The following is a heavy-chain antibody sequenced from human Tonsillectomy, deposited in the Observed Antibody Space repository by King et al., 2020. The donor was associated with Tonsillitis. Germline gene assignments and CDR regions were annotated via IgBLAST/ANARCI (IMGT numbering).Heavy chain of an antibody. CDR3: ARRKSTLVRGIVNDAFDI. V-gene: IGHV2-5*01. CDR2: IYWNDDK. Sequence: TLKESGPTLVKPPQTLTLTCTFSGFSLSTSGVGVGWIRQPPGKALEWLALIYWNDDKRYSPSLKSRLTITKDTSKNQVALAVTNMDPVDTATYYCARRKSTLVRGIVNDAFDIWGQGTMVTVSS. D-gene: IGHD3-10*01. J-gene: IGHJ3*02. CDR1: GFSLSTSGVG.